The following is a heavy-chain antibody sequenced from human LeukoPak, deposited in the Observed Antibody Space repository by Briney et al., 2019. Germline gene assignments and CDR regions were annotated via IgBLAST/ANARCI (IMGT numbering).Heavy chain of an antibody. V-gene: IGHV3-48*02. J-gene: IGHJ3*02. CDR3: ARSGGITMIVRRAFDI. D-gene: IGHD3-22*01. CDR2: ISSSSTI. CDR1: GFTFSSYS. Sequence: GGSLRLSCAAPGFTFSSYSMNWVRQAPGKGLEWVSYISSSSTIYYADSVKGRFTISRDNAKNSLYLQMNSLRDEDTAVYYCARSGGITMIVRRAFDIWGQGTMVTVSS.